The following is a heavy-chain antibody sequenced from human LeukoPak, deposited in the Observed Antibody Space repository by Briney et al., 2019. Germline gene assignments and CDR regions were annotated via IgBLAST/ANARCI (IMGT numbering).Heavy chain of an antibody. V-gene: IGHV4-39*01. Sequence: SETLSLTCTVSGGSIRSSYYYWGWIRQPPGKGLEWIGSIYDSGSTYYNPSLKSRVTISVDTSKNQFSLKLSSVTAADTAVYYCARRSRYYDSSGHDYWGQGTLVTVSS. J-gene: IGHJ4*02. CDR3: ARRSRYYDSSGHDY. CDR1: GGSIRSSYYY. CDR2: IYDSGST. D-gene: IGHD3-22*01.